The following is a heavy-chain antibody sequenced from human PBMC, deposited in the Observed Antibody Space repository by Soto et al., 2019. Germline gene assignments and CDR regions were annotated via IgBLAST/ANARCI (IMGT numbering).Heavy chain of an antibody. CDR3: AKDPNIVVVPAATGGMDV. V-gene: IGHV1-2*02. CDR2: INPNSGGT. CDR1: GYTFTDYY. J-gene: IGHJ6*02. D-gene: IGHD2-2*01. Sequence: QVQLVQSGAEVKKPGASVKVSCKASGYTFTDYYMHWVRQAPGQGLEGMGWINPNSGGTNYAQKFQGRVTMTRVTSISTAYMELSSLRSDATALYYCAKDPNIVVVPAATGGMDVWGQGTTVTVSS.